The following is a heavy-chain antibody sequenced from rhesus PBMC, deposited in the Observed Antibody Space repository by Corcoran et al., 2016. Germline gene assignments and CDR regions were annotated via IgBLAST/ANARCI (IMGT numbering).Heavy chain of an antibody. CDR1: GGSISSSNW. V-gene: IGHV4-92*01. CDR2: IYGGSGRT. CDR3: ARTKDSSGYFDY. D-gene: IGHD6-31*01. J-gene: IGHJ4*01. Sequence: QVQLQESGPGLVKPSETLSLTCAVSGGSISSSNWWSWIRQSPGKGLEFIGHIYGGSGRTSYNPSLRSRVTISTDTSKNQFSLKLSAVTAADTAVYYCARTKDSSGYFDYWGQGVLVTVSS.